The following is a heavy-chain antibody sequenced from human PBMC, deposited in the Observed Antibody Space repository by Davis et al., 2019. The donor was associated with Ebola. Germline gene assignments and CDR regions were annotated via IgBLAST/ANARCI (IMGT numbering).Heavy chain of an antibody. CDR1: GFTLSSYA. D-gene: IGHD6-13*01. CDR3: AKFSRAGDSV. Sequence: GGSPRLSCAASGFTLSSYAMSWVRQAPGKGLEWVSAISGSGGSTYYADSVKGRFTISRDNSKNTLYLQMNSLRAEDTAVYYCAKFSRAGDSVWGQGTLVTVSS. CDR2: ISGSGGST. J-gene: IGHJ4*02. V-gene: IGHV3-23*01.